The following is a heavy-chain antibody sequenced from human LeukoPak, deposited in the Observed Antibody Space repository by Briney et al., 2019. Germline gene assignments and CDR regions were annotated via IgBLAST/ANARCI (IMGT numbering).Heavy chain of an antibody. CDR3: ARDRGMATAAFDI. CDR1: GGSISSGGYS. J-gene: IGHJ3*02. CDR2: IYHSGST. Sequence: SETLSLTCAVYGGSISSGGYSWSWIRQPPGEGLEWIGYIYHSGSTYYNPSLKSRVTISVDRSKNQFSLKLSSVTAADTAVYYCARDRGMATAAFDIWGQGTMVTVSS. D-gene: IGHD5-12*01. V-gene: IGHV4-30-2*01.